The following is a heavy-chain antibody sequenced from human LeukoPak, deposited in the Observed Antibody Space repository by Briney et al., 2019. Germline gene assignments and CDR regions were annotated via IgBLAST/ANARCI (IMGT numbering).Heavy chain of an antibody. CDR3: ARVATYYYGSGSYLNY. CDR1: GYTFTGYY. J-gene: IGHJ4*02. CDR2: INPNSGGT. Sequence: ASVKVSCKASGYTFTGYYMHWVRQAPGQGLEWMGWINPNSGGTNYAQKFQGRVTMTRDTSISTAYMELSRLRSDDTAVYYCARVATYYYGSGSYLNYWGQGTLVTVSS. V-gene: IGHV1-2*02. D-gene: IGHD3-10*01.